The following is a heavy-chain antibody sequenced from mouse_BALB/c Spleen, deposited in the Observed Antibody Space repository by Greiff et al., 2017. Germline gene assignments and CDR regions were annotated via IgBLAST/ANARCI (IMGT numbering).Heavy chain of an antibody. CDR3: ARGIWGPYYFDY. J-gene: IGHJ2*01. D-gene: IGHD4-1*01. CDR1: GFTFSSYA. Sequence: DVKLQESGGGLVKPGGSLKLSCAASGFTFSSYAMSWVRQTPEKRLEWVASISSGGSTYYPDSVKGRFTISRDNARNILYLQMSSLRSEDTAMYYCARGIWGPYYFDYWGQGTTLTVSS. CDR2: ISSGGST. V-gene: IGHV5-6-5*01.